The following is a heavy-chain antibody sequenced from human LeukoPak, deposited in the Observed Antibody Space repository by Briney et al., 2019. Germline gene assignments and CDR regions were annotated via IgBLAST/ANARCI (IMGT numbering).Heavy chain of an antibody. Sequence: GASVKVSCKASGYTFTSYAMHWVRQAPGQGLGWMGWISAYNGNTNYAQKLQGRVTMTTDTSTSTAYMELRSLRSDDTAVYYCARVGGQLLWFGELYYYYGMDVWGQGTTVTVSS. CDR3: ARVGGQLLWFGELYYYYGMDV. CDR2: ISAYNGNT. J-gene: IGHJ6*02. D-gene: IGHD3-10*01. V-gene: IGHV1-18*01. CDR1: GYTFTSYA.